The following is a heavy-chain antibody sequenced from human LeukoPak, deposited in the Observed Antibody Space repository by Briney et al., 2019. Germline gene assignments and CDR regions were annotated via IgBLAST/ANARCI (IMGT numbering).Heavy chain of an antibody. Sequence: GGSLRLSCAASGFTFSSYWMGWVRQAPGKGLEWVASIQRDGSERYYVDSVKGRFTISRDNAENSLSLQMNSLRPEDTAVYYCARDGGLFGLLIAYYFDSWGQGTLVTASS. CDR2: IQRDGSER. D-gene: IGHD3/OR15-3a*01. CDR1: GFTFSSYW. J-gene: IGHJ4*02. V-gene: IGHV3-7*01. CDR3: ARDGGLFGLLIAYYFDS.